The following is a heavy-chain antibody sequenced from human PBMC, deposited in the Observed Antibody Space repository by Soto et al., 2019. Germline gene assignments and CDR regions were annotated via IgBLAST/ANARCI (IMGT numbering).Heavy chain of an antibody. CDR2: ISAYNGNT. J-gene: IGHJ6*02. Sequence: ASVKVSCKASGYTFTSYGISWVRQAPGQGPEWMGWISAYNGNTNYAQKLQGRVTMTTDTSTSTSYMELRSLRSDDTAVYYCARDLEEIEITSMVRVVIWYYYGMDVWGQGTTVTVSS. CDR1: GYTFTSYG. D-gene: IGHD3-10*01. CDR3: ARDLEEIEITSMVRVVIWYYYGMDV. V-gene: IGHV1-18*01.